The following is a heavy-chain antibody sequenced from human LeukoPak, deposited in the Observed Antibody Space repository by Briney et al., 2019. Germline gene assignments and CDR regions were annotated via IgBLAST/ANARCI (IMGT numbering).Heavy chain of an antibody. D-gene: IGHD4-17*01. CDR3: ARATVTNWFDP. CDR2: IRYDGRNK. CDR1: GFTFSTYG. V-gene: IGHV3-30*02. Sequence: GGSLRLSCAASGFTFSTYGMHWVRQAPGKGLEWVAFIRYDGRNKYYADSVKGRFTISRDNSKNTLYLQMNSLRAEDTAVYYCARATVTNWFDPWGQGTLVTVSS. J-gene: IGHJ5*02.